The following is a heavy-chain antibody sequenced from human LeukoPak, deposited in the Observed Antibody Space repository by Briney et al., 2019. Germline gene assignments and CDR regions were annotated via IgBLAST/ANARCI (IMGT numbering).Heavy chain of an antibody. J-gene: IGHJ4*02. CDR1: GFTFSDYY. V-gene: IGHV3-72*01. Sequence: QPGGSLRLSCAASGFTFSDYYMDWVRQAPGKGLGWVGRVTGKGTTGYAASVKGRFTISRDDSKNSVSLQMNSLKTEDTAMYYCARDGHTSMDYWGQGSLVTVSS. CDR2: VTGKGTT. D-gene: IGHD5-18*01. CDR3: ARDGHTSMDY.